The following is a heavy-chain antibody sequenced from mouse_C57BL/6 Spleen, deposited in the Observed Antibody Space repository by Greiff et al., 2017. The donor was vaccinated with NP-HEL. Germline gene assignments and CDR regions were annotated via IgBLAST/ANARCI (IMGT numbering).Heavy chain of an antibody. D-gene: IGHD2-4*01. J-gene: IGHJ2*01. CDR1: GYSFTGYY. CDR3: ASYDYDEDFDY. Sequence: EVQLQESGPELVKPGASVKISCKASGYSFTGYYMHWVKQSHGNILDWIGYIYPYNGVSSYNQKFTGKATLPVDKSSSTAYMELRSLTSEDSAVYYCASYDYDEDFDYWGQGTTRTVSS. V-gene: IGHV1-31*01. CDR2: IYPYNGVS.